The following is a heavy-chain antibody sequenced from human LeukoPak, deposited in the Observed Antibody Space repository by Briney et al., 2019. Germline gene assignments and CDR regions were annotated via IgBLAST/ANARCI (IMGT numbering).Heavy chain of an antibody. CDR2: VWPGDSDT. V-gene: IGHV5-51*01. CDR3: ARPSDFANYGFWS. J-gene: IGHJ5*02. Sequence: GESLKISCKGSGYSFTSYWIGWVRQLPGKGLEWMGIVWPGDSDTKYSPSFQGQVTISADKSISTAYLQWSSLKASDTAMYYCARPSDFANYGFWSWGQGTLVTVSS. CDR1: GYSFTSYW. D-gene: IGHD4/OR15-4a*01.